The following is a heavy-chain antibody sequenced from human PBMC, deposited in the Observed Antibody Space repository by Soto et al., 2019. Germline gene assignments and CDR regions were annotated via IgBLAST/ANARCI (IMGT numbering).Heavy chain of an antibody. J-gene: IGHJ6*03. D-gene: IGHD3-10*01. CDR3: ARLFMVRGVIMAPLYYYYYMDV. CDR2: IKQDGSEK. V-gene: IGHV3-7*01. CDR1: GFTFSSYW. Sequence: GGSLRLSCAASGFTFSSYWMSWVRQAPGKGLEWVANIKQDGSEKYYVDSVKGRFTISRDNAKNSLYLQMNSLRAEDTAVYYCARLFMVRGVIMAPLYYYYYMDVWGKGTTVTVSS.